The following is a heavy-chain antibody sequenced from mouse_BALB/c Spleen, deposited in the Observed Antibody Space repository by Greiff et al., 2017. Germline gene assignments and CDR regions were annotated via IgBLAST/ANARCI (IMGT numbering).Heavy chain of an antibody. CDR2: ILPGSGST. CDR1: GYTFSSYW. CDR3: ARSIAVVAPYAMDY. V-gene: IGHV1-9*01. J-gene: IGHJ4*01. D-gene: IGHD1-1*01. Sequence: VKLQQSGAELMKPGASVKISCKATGYTFSSYWIEWVKQRPGHGLEWIGEILPGSGSTNYNEKFKGKATFTADTSSNTAYMQLSSLTSEDSAVYYCARSIAVVAPYAMDYWGQGTSVTVSS.